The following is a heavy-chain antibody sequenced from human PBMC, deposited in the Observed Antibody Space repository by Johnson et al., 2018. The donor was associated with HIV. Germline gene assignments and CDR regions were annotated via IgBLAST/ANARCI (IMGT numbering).Heavy chain of an antibody. J-gene: IGHJ3*02. CDR2: IWYDGSNK. CDR1: GFSFSGYG. D-gene: IGHD5-24*01. V-gene: IGHV3-33*03. CDR3: ARRSGYAFDI. Sequence: HVQLVESGGGVVQPGRFLRLSCAASGFSFSGYGMHWVRQAPGKGLEWVAVIWYDGSNKYYVDSVKGRFTISRDNANNSVYLQMKSLRAEDTAVYYCARRSGYAFDIWGQGTMVTVSS.